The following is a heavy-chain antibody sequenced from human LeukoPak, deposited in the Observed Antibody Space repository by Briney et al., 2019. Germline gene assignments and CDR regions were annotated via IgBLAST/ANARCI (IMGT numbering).Heavy chain of an antibody. D-gene: IGHD4-17*01. Sequence: PSETLSLTCTVSGGSISSGDYSWSCFRQPPGQGLQWVGYIYYSWSTYYNPSLKSRVTISVDTSKNQFSLKLSSVTAADTAAYYCARDEYGLIDYWGQGTQVTVS. CDR1: GGSISSGDYS. CDR2: IYYSWST. CDR3: ARDEYGLIDY. J-gene: IGHJ4*02. V-gene: IGHV4-30-4*01.